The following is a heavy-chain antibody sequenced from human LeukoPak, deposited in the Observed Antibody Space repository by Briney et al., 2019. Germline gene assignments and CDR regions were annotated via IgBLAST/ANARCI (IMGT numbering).Heavy chain of an antibody. CDR3: ARGFSGTADY. D-gene: IGHD1-1*01. CDR1: GFTFSSYS. J-gene: IGHJ4*02. V-gene: IGHV3-21*01. Sequence: GGSLRLSCAASGFTFSSYSMNWVRQAPGKGLEWVSSISSSSSYIYYADSVKGRFTISRDNAKNSLYPQMNSLRAEDTAVYYCARGFSGTADYWGQGTLVTVSS. CDR2: ISSSSSYI.